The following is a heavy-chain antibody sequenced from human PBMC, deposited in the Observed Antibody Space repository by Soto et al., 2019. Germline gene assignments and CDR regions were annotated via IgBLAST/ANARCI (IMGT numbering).Heavy chain of an antibody. J-gene: IGHJ4*02. Sequence: ASVKVSCKASGYSFTGYYIHWVRQAPGQGLEWMGWINPDSGATNYAQNSQGRVTLTSDTSISTASMDLTSLTSDDTAVYYCARGDYGTGGYPFPYFDYWGQGTLVTVSS. CDR3: ARGDYGTGGYPFPYFDY. D-gene: IGHD2-8*02. V-gene: IGHV1-2*02. CDR1: GYSFTGYY. CDR2: INPDSGAT.